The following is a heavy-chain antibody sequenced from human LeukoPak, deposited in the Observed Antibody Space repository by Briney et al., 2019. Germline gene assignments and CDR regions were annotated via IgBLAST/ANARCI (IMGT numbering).Heavy chain of an antibody. D-gene: IGHD1-7*01. Sequence: SETLSLTCTVSGGSISSYYWSWIRQPAGKGLEWIGRIYTSGSTNYSPSLKSRVTMSVDTSKNQFSLKLSPVTAADTAVYYCARDSLELTAEPMDVWGKGTTVTVSS. V-gene: IGHV4-4*07. CDR1: GGSISSYY. CDR3: ARDSLELTAEPMDV. J-gene: IGHJ6*03. CDR2: IYTSGST.